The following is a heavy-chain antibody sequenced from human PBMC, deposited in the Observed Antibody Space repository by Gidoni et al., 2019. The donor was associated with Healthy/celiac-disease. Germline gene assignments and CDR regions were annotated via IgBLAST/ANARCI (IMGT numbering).Heavy chain of an antibody. J-gene: IGHJ3*02. D-gene: IGHD3-16*01. Sequence: QVQLVQSGAEVKKPGASVKVSCKASGYTFTGYYMHWVRQAPGQGLEWMGWINPNSGGTNYAQKFQGRVTMTRDTSISTAYMELSRLRSDDTAVYYCAREWGVDGATFDAFDIWGQGTMVTVSS. V-gene: IGHV1-2*02. CDR2: INPNSGGT. CDR3: AREWGVDGATFDAFDI. CDR1: GYTFTGYY.